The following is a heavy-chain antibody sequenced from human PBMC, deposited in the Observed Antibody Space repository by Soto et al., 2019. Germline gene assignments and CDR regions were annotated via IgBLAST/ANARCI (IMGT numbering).Heavy chain of an antibody. Sequence: QVQLVQSGAAVKKPGASVKVSCKASGYTFTSYAMHWVRQAPGQRLEWMGWINAGNGNTKYSQKFQGRVTITRDTSASTAYMELSSLRSEDTAVYYCARGLAVAGTNSQFDYWGQGTLVTVSS. J-gene: IGHJ4*02. D-gene: IGHD6-19*01. CDR1: GYTFTSYA. V-gene: IGHV1-3*01. CDR3: ARGLAVAGTNSQFDY. CDR2: INAGNGNT.